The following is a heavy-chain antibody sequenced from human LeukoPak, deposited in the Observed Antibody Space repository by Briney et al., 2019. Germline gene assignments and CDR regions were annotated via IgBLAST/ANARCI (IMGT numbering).Heavy chain of an antibody. V-gene: IGHV4-59*12. J-gene: IGHJ6*02. CDR2: VYDFGST. CDR3: ARDYPVSYQTPSYGPDV. D-gene: IGHD5/OR15-5a*01. CDR1: TGSIRTYY. Sequence: SETLSLTCKISTGSIRTYYWTWVRQPPGKGLEWIGCVYDFGSTNYNPSLESRVTISLDTSKLQFSLRLTSVTAADTAVYYFARDYPVSYQTPSYGPDVWGQGTTVVVSS.